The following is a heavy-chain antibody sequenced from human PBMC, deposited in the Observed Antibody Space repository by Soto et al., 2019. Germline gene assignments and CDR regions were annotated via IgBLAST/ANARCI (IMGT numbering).Heavy chain of an antibody. CDR1: GFTFSSYG. D-gene: IGHD3-16*02. V-gene: IGHV3-30*18. Sequence: GGSLRLSCAASGFTFSSYGMHWVRQAPGKGLEWVAVISYDGSNKYYADSVKGRFTISRDNSKNTLYLQMNSLRAEDTAVYYCAKDLSTPLYDYVWGSYPPGFRGFDYWGQGTLVTVSS. CDR2: ISYDGSNK. CDR3: AKDLSTPLYDYVWGSYPPGFRGFDY. J-gene: IGHJ4*02.